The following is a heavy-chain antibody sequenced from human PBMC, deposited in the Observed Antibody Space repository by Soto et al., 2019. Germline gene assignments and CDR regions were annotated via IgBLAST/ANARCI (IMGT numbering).Heavy chain of an antibody. D-gene: IGHD2-2*01. Sequence: GGSLRLSCAASGFTFSNYWMNWVRQAPGKGLEWVANIKQDGSEKYFVDSVKGRFTISRDNAKNSLYLQMNSLRAEDTAVYYCARDLGRTAAGYYYYYAMDVWGQGTMVTVSS. CDR3: ARDLGRTAAGYYYYYAMDV. J-gene: IGHJ6*02. CDR2: IKQDGSEK. V-gene: IGHV3-7*01. CDR1: GFTFSNYW.